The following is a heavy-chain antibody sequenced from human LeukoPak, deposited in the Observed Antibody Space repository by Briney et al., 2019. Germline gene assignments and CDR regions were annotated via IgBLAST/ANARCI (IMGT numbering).Heavy chain of an antibody. J-gene: IGHJ4*02. CDR1: GFTFSSYA. CDR3: ARPNMVRGVIGFDY. Sequence: GGSLRLSCAASGFTFSSYAISWVRQAPGQGLEWMGGIIPIFGTANYAQKFQGRVTITADESTSTAYMELSSLRSEDTAVYYCARPNMVRGVIGFDYWGQGTLVTVSS. CDR2: IIPIFGTA. V-gene: IGHV1-69*01. D-gene: IGHD3-10*01.